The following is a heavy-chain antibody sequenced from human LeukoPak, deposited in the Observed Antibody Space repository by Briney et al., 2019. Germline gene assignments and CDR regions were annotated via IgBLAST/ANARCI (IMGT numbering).Heavy chain of an antibody. CDR1: GFTLSSYA. CDR3: VVVSYCAVDCYDY. D-gene: IGHD2-21*01. CDR2: ISVSGGRT. Sequence: PGGSLRLSCAASGFTLSSYAMRWVRQAPGKGLEWVSAISVSGGRTYYADSVRGRFTISRDNSKNTVYVQMNSLRAEDRAIYFCVVVSYCAVDCYDYWGQGTLVTVSS. J-gene: IGHJ4*02. V-gene: IGHV3-23*01.